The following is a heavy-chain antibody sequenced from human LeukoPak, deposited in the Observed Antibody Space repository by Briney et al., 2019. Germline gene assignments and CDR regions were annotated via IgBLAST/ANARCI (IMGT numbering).Heavy chain of an antibody. J-gene: IGHJ4*02. Sequence: PSETLSLTCTVSGGSISSGSYYWSWIRQPAGKGLEWIGRIYTSGSTNYNPSLKSRVTISVDTSKNQFSLKLSSVTAADTAVYYCARDRRLWSGYFDYWGQGTLVTVSS. CDR2: IYTSGST. CDR3: ARDRRLWSGYFDY. D-gene: IGHD3-3*01. CDR1: GGSISSGSYY. V-gene: IGHV4-61*02.